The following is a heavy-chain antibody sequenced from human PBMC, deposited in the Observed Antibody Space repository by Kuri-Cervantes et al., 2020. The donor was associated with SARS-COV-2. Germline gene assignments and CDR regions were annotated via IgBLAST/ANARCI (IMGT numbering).Heavy chain of an antibody. J-gene: IGHJ6*03. CDR2: IYTSGST. Sequence: LTLSCTVSGGSISSGSYYWSWIRQPAGKGLEWIGYIYTSGSTNYNPSLKSRVTISVDTSKNQFSLKLSSVTAADTAVYYCAREGRSARQAYYYYMDVWGKGTTVTVSS. CDR1: GGSISSGSYY. CDR3: AREGRSARQAYYYYMDV. D-gene: IGHD6-25*01. V-gene: IGHV4-61*09.